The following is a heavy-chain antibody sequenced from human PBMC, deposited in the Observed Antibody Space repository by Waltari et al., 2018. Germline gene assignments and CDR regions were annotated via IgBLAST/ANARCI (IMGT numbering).Heavy chain of an antibody. CDR1: GFTFSSYA. D-gene: IGHD4-17*01. V-gene: IGHV3-30-3*01. CDR2: ISYDGSNK. CDR3: ARDYGDSYYFDY. J-gene: IGHJ4*02. Sequence: QVQLVESGGGVVQPGRSLRLSCAASGFTFSSYAMHWVRQGPGKGLEWVAFISYDGSNKYYACSVKGRFTISRDNSKNTLYLQMNSLRAEDTAVYYCARDYGDSYYFDYWGQGTLVTVSS.